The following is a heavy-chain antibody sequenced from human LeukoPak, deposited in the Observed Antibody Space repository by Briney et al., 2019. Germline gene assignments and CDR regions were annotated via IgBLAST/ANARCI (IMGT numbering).Heavy chain of an antibody. CDR2: IIPIFGTA. V-gene: IGHV1-69*06. Sequence: SVKVSCKASGGTFSSYAISWVRQAPGQGLEWMGGIIPIFGTANYAQKFQGRVTITADKSTSTAYMELSSLRSEDTAVYYCARSRWSGNMIVALYYFDYWGQGTLVTVSS. D-gene: IGHD3-22*01. J-gene: IGHJ4*02. CDR1: GGTFSSYA. CDR3: ARSRWSGNMIVALYYFDY.